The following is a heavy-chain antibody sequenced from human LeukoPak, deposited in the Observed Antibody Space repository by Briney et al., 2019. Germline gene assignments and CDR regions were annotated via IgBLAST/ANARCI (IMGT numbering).Heavy chain of an antibody. D-gene: IGHD1-26*01. CDR3: VKSGGYGLIDY. CDR1: GASISGSGYY. CDR2: IYYTGST. J-gene: IGHJ4*02. V-gene: IGHV4-39*01. Sequence: SETLSLTCAVSGASISGSGYYLGWIRQPPGQGLEWIGNIYYTGSTYYNASLQSRVTISIDTSKNQFSLRLNSVTAADTAMYYCVKSGGYGLIDYWGQGTLVTVSS.